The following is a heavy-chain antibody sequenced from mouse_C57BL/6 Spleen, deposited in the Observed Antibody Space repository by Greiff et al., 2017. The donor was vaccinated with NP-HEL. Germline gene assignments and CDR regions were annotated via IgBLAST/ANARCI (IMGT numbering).Heavy chain of an antibody. CDR2: ISSGGDYI. CDR3: TRDQGKGYAMDY. Sequence: EVQRVASGEGLVKPGGSLKLSCAASGFTFSSYAMSWVRQTPEKRLEWVAYISSGGDYIYYADTVKGRFTISRDNARNTLYLQMSSLKSEDTAMYYCTRDQGKGYAMDYWGQGTSVTVSS. CDR1: GFTFSSYA. J-gene: IGHJ4*01. V-gene: IGHV5-9-1*02.